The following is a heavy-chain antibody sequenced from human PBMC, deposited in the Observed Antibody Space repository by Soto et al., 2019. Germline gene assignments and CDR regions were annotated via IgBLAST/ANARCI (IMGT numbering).Heavy chain of an antibody. CDR1: GGSISSSNW. J-gene: IGHJ6*02. D-gene: IGHD1-1*01. V-gene: IGHV4-4*02. CDR3: ARGTTSYWYYYYGMDV. Sequence: SETLSLTCAVSGGSISSSNWWSWVRQPPGKGLEWIGEIYHSGSTNYNPSLKSRVTISVDKSKNQFSLKLSSVTAADTAVYYCARGTTSYWYYYYGMDVWGQGTTVTVSS. CDR2: IYHSGST.